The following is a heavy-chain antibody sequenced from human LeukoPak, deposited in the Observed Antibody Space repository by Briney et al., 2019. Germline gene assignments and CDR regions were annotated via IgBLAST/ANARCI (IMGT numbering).Heavy chain of an antibody. J-gene: IGHJ6*03. CDR1: GGSISSSSYY. Sequence: SETLSLTCTVSGGSISSSSYYWGWIRQPPGKGLEWIGSIYYSGSTYYNPSLKSRVTISVDTSKNQFSLKLSSVTAADTAVYYCARNPYYDSSGYLGPYYYYYHMDVWGKGTTVTISS. CDR3: ARNPYYDSSGYLGPYYYYYHMDV. CDR2: IYYSGST. V-gene: IGHV4-39*01. D-gene: IGHD3-22*01.